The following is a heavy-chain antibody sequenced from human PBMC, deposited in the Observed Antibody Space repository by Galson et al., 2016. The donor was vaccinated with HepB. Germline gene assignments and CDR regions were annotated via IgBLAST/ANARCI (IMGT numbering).Heavy chain of an antibody. CDR2: YYCSGST. CDR1: GGSISGTDYY. J-gene: IGHJ5*02. CDR3: ASGRPKYTGRDNWFDP. Sequence: SETLSLTCIVSGGSISGTDYYWGWIRQPPGKGLEWIGSYYCSGSTYYKPSPKSRVTISVDMSKNQFSLKVNSVTAADTAVYYCASGRPKYTGRDNWFDPWGQGTLVTFSS. V-gene: IGHV4-39*01. D-gene: IGHD1-26*01.